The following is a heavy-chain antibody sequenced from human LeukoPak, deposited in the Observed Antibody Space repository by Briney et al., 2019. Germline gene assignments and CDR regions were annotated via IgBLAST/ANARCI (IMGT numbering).Heavy chain of an antibody. V-gene: IGHV3-21*01. J-gene: IGHJ5*02. Sequence: GGSLRLSCAASGFTFSSYSMNWVRQAPGKGLEWVSSISSSSSYIYYADSVKGRFTISRDNAKNSPYLQMNSLRAEDTAVYYCAKSIAARFYWFDPWGQGTLVTVSS. CDR3: AKSIAARFYWFDP. CDR1: GFTFSSYS. D-gene: IGHD6-6*01. CDR2: ISSSSSYI.